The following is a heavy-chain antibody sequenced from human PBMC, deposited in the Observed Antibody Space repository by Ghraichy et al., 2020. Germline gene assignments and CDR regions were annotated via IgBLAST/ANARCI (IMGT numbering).Heavy chain of an antibody. CDR1: GGSISSYY. Sequence: SQTLSITCTVSGGSISSYYWSWIRQPPGKGLEWIGYIYYSGSTNYNPSLKSRVTISVDTSKNQFSLKLSSVTAADTAVYYCARGSTMGRWLTPFDYWGQGTLVTVSS. CDR2: IYYSGST. D-gene: IGHD5-24*01. V-gene: IGHV4-59*01. J-gene: IGHJ4*02. CDR3: ARGSTMGRWLTPFDY.